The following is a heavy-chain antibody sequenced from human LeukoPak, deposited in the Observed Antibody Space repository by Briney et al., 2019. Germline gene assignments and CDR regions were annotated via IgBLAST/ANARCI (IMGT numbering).Heavy chain of an antibody. CDR1: GFTFSSYA. CDR2: ITYDGSNK. CDR3: ARTTVVTPFGY. V-gene: IGHV3-30*01. Sequence: GGSLRLSCAASGFTFSSYAMHWVRQAPGKGLEWVAVITYDGSNKYYADSVKGRFTISRDNSKNTLYLQMNSLRAEDTAVYYCARTTVVTPFGYWGQGTLVTVSS. D-gene: IGHD4-23*01. J-gene: IGHJ4*02.